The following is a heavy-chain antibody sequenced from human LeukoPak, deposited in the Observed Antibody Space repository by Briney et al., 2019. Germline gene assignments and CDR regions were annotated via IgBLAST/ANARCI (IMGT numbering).Heavy chain of an antibody. J-gene: IGHJ6*02. Sequence: GGSLRLSCAASGFTFSSYAMSWVRQAPGKGLEWVSAISGSGGSTYYADSVKGRFTISRDNSKNTLYLQMNSLRAEDTAVYYCAKVYSSIAAAGDYYYGMGVWGQGTTVTVSS. CDR2: ISGSGGST. V-gene: IGHV3-23*01. CDR3: AKVYSSIAAAGDYYYGMGV. D-gene: IGHD6-13*01. CDR1: GFTFSSYA.